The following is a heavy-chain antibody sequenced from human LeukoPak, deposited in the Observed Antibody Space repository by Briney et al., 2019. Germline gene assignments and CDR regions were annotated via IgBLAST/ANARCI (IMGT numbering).Heavy chain of an antibody. D-gene: IGHD6-13*01. Sequence: KPSETLSLTCTVSGGSVSSGGYYWSWIRQHPGKGPEWIGCIYYSGSTYYNPSLKSRVTISVDTSKNQFSLKLSSVTAADTAVYYCAREDSSWYTDYWGQGTLVTVSS. CDR3: AREDSSWYTDY. CDR1: GGSVSSGGYY. J-gene: IGHJ4*02. V-gene: IGHV4-31*03. CDR2: IYYSGST.